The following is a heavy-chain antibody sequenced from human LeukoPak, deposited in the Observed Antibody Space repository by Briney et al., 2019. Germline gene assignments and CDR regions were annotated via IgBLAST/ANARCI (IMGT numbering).Heavy chain of an antibody. D-gene: IGHD5-18*01. CDR1: GFPFTSSW. Sequence: PGGLLRLSCAASGFPFTSSWMSWVRLPPGKGLEWVANIKQDGSEEYYVDSVKGRFTISRDNAKNSLYLQMSSLRAEDTAVYYCARDSYGKTDYWGLGTLDIVSS. V-gene: IGHV3-7*04. CDR3: ARDSYGKTDY. CDR2: IKQDGSEE. J-gene: IGHJ4*02.